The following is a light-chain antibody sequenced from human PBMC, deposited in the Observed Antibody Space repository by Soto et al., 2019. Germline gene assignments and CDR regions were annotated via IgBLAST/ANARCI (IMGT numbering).Light chain of an antibody. CDR2: GAS. V-gene: IGKV3D-20*02. CDR3: QQRSNWPQT. CDR1: QSLTSSY. J-gene: IGKJ1*01. Sequence: PGERATLSGRASQSLTSSYLAWYQQKPGQSPRLLIYGASSRPTGIPDRFSGSGSGTDFTLTISSLEPEDFAVYYCQQRSNWPQTFGQGTKVDI.